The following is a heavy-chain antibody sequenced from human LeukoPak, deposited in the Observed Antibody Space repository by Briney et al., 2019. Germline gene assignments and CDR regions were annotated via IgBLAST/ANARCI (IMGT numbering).Heavy chain of an antibody. CDR1: GGSFSGYY. Sequence: SETLSLTCAVYGGSFSGYYWSWLRQPPGKGLEWIGEINHSGSTNYNPSLKSRVTISVDTSKNQFSLKLSSVTTADTAVYYCARVEEGYGSGRRGNFYYYYMDVWGKGTTVTISS. D-gene: IGHD3-10*01. CDR3: ARVEEGYGSGRRGNFYYYYMDV. V-gene: IGHV4-34*01. CDR2: INHSGST. J-gene: IGHJ6*03.